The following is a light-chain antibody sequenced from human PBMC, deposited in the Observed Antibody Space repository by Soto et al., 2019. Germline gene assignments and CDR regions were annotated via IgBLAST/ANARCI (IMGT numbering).Light chain of an antibody. J-gene: IGKJ1*01. CDR3: HQTDTIPET. CDR2: AAS. Sequence: DIQMTQSPSSLSASVGDRVTITCRASQSISTFLNWYQQKPGKAPKLLIYAASTLQTGVPSRFSGSGSGTDFTLTINNLQPEDFATYYCHQTDTIPETFGQGTKVEIK. CDR1: QSISTF. V-gene: IGKV1-39*01.